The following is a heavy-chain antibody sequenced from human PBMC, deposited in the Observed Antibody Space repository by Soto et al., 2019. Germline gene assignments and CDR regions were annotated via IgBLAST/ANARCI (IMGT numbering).Heavy chain of an antibody. CDR2: ISGRGDST. J-gene: IGHJ6*03. Sequence: GGSLRLSCAASGITFSIYAMSWVRQAPGKGLEWVSAISGRGDSTYYADSVEGRFTISRDNSKNTLYLQMNSLRAEDTAIYWVVASAIVYMDVWGEGTTVTVSS. D-gene: IGHD2-2*01. CDR3: VASAIVYMDV. V-gene: IGHV3-23*01. CDR1: GITFSIYA.